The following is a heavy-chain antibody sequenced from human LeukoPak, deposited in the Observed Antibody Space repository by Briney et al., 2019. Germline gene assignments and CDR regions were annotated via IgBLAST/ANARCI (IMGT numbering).Heavy chain of an antibody. D-gene: IGHD2-15*01. Sequence: SETLSLTCAVYGGSFSGYYWSWIRQPPGKGLEWIGEINHSGSTNYNPSLKSRVTISVDTSKNQFSLKLSSVTAADTAVYYCARGTVVVVAATPGYFDYWGQGTLVTVSS. V-gene: IGHV4-34*01. CDR3: ARGTVVVVAATPGYFDY. CDR1: GGSFSGYY. J-gene: IGHJ4*02. CDR2: INHSGST.